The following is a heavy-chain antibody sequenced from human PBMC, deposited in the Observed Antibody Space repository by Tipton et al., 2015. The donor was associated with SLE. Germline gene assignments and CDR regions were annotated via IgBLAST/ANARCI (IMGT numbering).Heavy chain of an antibody. CDR1: GGSLSSSY. CDR2: IDNSGST. J-gene: IGHJ2*01. Sequence: GLVKPSETLSLTCTVPGGSLSSSYWSWIRQPPEKGLEWIGFIDNSGSTNYNPALKSRVTMSVDTSKNQFSLKLTSVTAADTAVYYCARGGTDYDVWLGCPYFDLWGRGTLVTVSS. D-gene: IGHD3-3*01. CDR3: ARGGTDYDVWLGCPYFDL. V-gene: IGHV4-59*01.